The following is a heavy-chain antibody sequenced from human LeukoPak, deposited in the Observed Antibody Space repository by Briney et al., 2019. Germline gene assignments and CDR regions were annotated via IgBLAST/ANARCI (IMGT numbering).Heavy chain of an antibody. J-gene: IGHJ6*02. CDR3: AREEVGTTVVMGPDDYYYYYGMDV. Sequence: PGGSLRLSCAASGFTFSSYSMNWVRQAPGKGLEWVSSISSSSSYIYYADSVKGRFTISRDNAKNSLYLQMNSLRAEDTAVYYCAREEVGTTVVMGPDDYYYYYGMDVWGQGTTVTVSS. D-gene: IGHD4-17*01. CDR1: GFTFSSYS. CDR2: ISSSSSYI. V-gene: IGHV3-21*01.